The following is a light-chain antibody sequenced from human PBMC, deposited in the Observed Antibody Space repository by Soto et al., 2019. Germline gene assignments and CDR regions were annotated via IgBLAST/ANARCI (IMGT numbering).Light chain of an antibody. CDR2: AAS. CDR3: QQYNNWPST. Sequence: SVSPGERATLSCRASQSVITNLAWYQQKSGQAPRLLIYAASTRATDIPARFSGSGSGTEFTLTISNLQSEDFVVYYCQQYNNWPSTFGQGTKVDIK. CDR1: QSVITN. V-gene: IGKV3-15*01. J-gene: IGKJ1*01.